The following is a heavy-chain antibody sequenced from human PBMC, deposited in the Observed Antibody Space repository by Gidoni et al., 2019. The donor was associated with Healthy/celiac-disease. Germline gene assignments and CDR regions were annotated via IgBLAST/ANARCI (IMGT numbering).Heavy chain of an antibody. CDR3: ARGWFREFGYFDY. CDR2: ISSSGTTR. Sequence: EVQLVESGGGLVQSGGSLRLSCADSGFTCSSYEMNWVRQAPGKGLERVAYISSSGTTRYYADSVKGRFTIYRDNAKNSVYLQMNSLRAEDTAVYYCARGWFREFGYFDYWGQGTLVTVSS. D-gene: IGHD3-10*01. CDR1: GFTCSSYE. V-gene: IGHV3-48*03. J-gene: IGHJ4*02.